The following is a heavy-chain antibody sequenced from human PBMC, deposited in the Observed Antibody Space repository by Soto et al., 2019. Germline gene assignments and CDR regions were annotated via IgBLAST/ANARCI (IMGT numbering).Heavy chain of an antibody. CDR1: GYTFTSDA. V-gene: IGHV1-3*01. J-gene: IGHJ5*02. D-gene: IGHD3-10*01. CDR2: INAGNGNT. Sequence: ASVKVSCKASGYTFTSDAMHWVRQAPGQRLEWMGWINAGNGNTKYSQKFQGRVTITRDTSASTAYMELSSLRSEDTAVYYCARDRTMASERNWFDPWGQGTLVTVSS. CDR3: ARDRTMASERNWFDP.